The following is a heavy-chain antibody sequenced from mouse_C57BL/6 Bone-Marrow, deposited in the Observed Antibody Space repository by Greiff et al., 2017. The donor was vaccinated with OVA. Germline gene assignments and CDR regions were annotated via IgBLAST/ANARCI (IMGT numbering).Heavy chain of an antibody. CDR3: ARQGDYYGSSYCWYFDV. CDR1: GYTFTSYW. D-gene: IGHD1-1*01. Sequence: QVQLQQPGAELVRPGSSVKLSCKASGYTFTSYWMDWVKQRPGQGLEWIGNIYPSDSETHYNQKFKDKATLTADKSSSTAYMQLSSLTSEDSAVYFCARQGDYYGSSYCWYFDVWGTGTTVTVSS. V-gene: IGHV1-61*01. CDR2: IYPSDSET. J-gene: IGHJ1*03.